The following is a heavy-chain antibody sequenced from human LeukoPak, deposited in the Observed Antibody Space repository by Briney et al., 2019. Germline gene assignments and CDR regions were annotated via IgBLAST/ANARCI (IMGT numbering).Heavy chain of an antibody. V-gene: IGHV1-8*03. CDR1: GYTFTSYD. D-gene: IGHD3-22*01. CDR3: ARLFQRNELNYYDSSGYSLGY. J-gene: IGHJ4*02. CDR2: MNPNSGNT. Sequence: ASVKVSCKASGYTFTSYDINWVRQATGQGLEWMGWMNPNSGNTGYAQKFQGRITITRNTSIRTAYMELSSLRPEDTAVYYCARLFQRNELNYYDSSGYSLGYWGQGTLVTVSS.